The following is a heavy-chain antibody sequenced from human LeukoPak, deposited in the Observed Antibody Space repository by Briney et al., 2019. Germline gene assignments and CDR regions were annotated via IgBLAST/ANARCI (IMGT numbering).Heavy chain of an antibody. CDR1: GFTFSSYS. V-gene: IGHV3-21*01. J-gene: IGHJ3*02. Sequence: GGSLRLSCAASGFTFSSYSMNWVRQAPGKGLEWVSSISSSSSYIYYADSVKGRFTISRDNAKNSLYLQMNSLRAEDTAVYYCASTTVVTFGAFDIWGQGTMVTVSS. CDR3: ASTTVVTFGAFDI. CDR2: ISSSSSYI. D-gene: IGHD4-23*01.